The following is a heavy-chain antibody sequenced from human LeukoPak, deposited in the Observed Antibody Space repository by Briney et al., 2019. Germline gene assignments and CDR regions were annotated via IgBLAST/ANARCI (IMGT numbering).Heavy chain of an antibody. Sequence: SETLSLTCTVSGGSISSYYWSWIRQPPGKGLEWIGYIYYSGSTNYNPSLKSRVTISVDTSKNQFSLKLSSVTAADTAVYYCTRDYDYWGQGTLVTVSS. J-gene: IGHJ4*02. CDR1: GGSISSYY. CDR3: TRDYDY. V-gene: IGHV4-59*01. CDR2: IYYSGST.